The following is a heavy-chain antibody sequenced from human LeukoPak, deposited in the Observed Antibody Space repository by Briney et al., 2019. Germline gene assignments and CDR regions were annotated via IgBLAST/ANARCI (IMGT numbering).Heavy chain of an antibody. CDR2: IYYSGST. CDR1: GGSISSYY. D-gene: IGHD6-13*01. J-gene: IGHJ4*02. Sequence: SETLSLTCTVSGGSISSYYWSWIRQPPGKGLEWIGYIYYSGSTNYNPSLKSRVTISVDTSKNQFSLKLSSVTAADTAVYYCARAPIAAAGREEKNFDYWGQGTLVTVSS. V-gene: IGHV4-59*12. CDR3: ARAPIAAAGREEKNFDY.